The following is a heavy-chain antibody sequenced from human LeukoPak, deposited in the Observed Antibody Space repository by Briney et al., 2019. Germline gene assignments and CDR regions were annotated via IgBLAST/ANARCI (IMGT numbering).Heavy chain of an antibody. V-gene: IGHV3-53*01. D-gene: IGHD1-1*01. J-gene: IGHJ4*02. CDR1: EFTVSSNY. Sequence: GGSLRLSCAASEFTVSSNYMTWVRQAPGKGLECVSVIYSGGTTHYADSVKGRFTISRDNAKNSLYLQMDSLRVEDTAVYYCAKGKRYPDYWGQGTLVTVSS. CDR2: IYSGGTT. CDR3: AKGKRYPDY.